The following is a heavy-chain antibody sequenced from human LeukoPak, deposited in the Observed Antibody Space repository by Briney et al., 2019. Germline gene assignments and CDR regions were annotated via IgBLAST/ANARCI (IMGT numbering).Heavy chain of an antibody. CDR3: ARDRYSSSWFDI. V-gene: IGHV3-74*01. Sequence: PGGSLRLSCAASGFTFSRTWMYWVRQAPGKGLVWVSRINSDGSSTTYADSVKGRFTISRDNAKNTAYLQMNSLRAEDTAVYYCARDRYSSSWFDIWGQGTKVTVSS. D-gene: IGHD6-13*01. CDR2: INSDGSST. J-gene: IGHJ3*02. CDR1: GFTFSRTW.